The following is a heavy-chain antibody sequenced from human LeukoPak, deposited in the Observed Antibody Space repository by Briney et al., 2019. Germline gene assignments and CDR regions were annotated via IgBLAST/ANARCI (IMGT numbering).Heavy chain of an antibody. CDR3: ARHTSKRSPFDY. Sequence: PSETPSLTCTVSGGSISSYYWSWIRQPPGKGLEWIGYIYYSGSTNYNPSLKSRVTISVDTSKNQFSLKLSSVTAADTAVYYCARHTSKRSPFDYWGQGTLVTVSS. CDR1: GGSISSYY. J-gene: IGHJ4*02. V-gene: IGHV4-59*08. CDR2: IYYSGST.